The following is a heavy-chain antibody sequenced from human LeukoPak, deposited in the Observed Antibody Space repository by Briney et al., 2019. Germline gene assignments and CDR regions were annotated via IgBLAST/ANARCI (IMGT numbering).Heavy chain of an antibody. CDR2: IWYDGSNK. Sequence: GGSLRLPCAASGFTVSSNYMSWVRQAPGKGLEWVAVIWYDGSNKYYADSVKGRFTISRDNSKNTLYLQMNSLRAEDTAVYYCARDAYYYDSSGYSNWGQGTLVTVSS. J-gene: IGHJ4*02. D-gene: IGHD3-22*01. CDR3: ARDAYYYDSSGYSN. V-gene: IGHV3-33*08. CDR1: GFTVSSNY.